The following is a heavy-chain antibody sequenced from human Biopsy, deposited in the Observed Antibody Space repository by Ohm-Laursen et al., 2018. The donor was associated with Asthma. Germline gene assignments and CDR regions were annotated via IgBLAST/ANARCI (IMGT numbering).Heavy chain of an antibody. CDR2: IIPIFGTA. CDR3: ARASYDILTGYYNYFDY. CDR1: GDSLGSLINYA. D-gene: IGHD3-9*01. J-gene: IGHJ4*02. V-gene: IGHV1-69*13. Sequence: ASVKVSCNASGDSLGSLINYAISWVRQAPGQGLEWMGGIIPIFGTANYAQKFQGRVTITADESTSTAYMELSSLRSEDTAVYYCARASYDILTGYYNYFDYWGQGTLVTVSS.